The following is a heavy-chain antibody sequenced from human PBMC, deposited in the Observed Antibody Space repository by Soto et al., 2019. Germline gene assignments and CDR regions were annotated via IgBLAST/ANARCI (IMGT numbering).Heavy chain of an antibody. CDR2: VFYSRTT. J-gene: IGHJ6*02. D-gene: IGHD2-8*02. CDR3: ARARGYCTGASCSLFYFYGLDV. V-gene: IGHV4-30-4*01. Sequence: SATLSLTCTVSGDSITSGTYYWSWIRQPPGKGLEWVGFVFYSRTTFYNPSLKSRVLMSADTSKNQFSLNLRSLTAADTAVYYCARARGYCTGASCSLFYFYGLDVWGQGTTVTVSS. CDR1: GDSITSGTYY.